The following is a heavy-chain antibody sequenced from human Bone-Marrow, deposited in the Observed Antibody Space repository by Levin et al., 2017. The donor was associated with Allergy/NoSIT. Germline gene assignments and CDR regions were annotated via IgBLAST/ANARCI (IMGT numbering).Heavy chain of an antibody. J-gene: IGHJ4*02. CDR2: IYYSGST. Sequence: SETLSLTCTVSGGSISSSSYYWGWIRQPPGKGLEWIGSIYYSGSTYYNPSLKSRVTISVDTSKNQFSLKLSSVTAADTAVYYCARRGYSGYKGFKADYWGQGTLVTVSS. CDR1: GGSISSSSYY. V-gene: IGHV4-39*01. CDR3: ARRGYSGYKGFKADY. D-gene: IGHD5-12*01.